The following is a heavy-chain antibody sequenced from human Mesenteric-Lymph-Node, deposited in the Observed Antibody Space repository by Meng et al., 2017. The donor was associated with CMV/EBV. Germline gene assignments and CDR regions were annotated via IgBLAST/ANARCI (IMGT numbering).Heavy chain of an antibody. CDR2: IKPDSGGT. J-gene: IGHJ4*02. CDR1: GYTFTGYF. V-gene: IGHV1-2*02. Sequence: CKASGYTFTGYFIHWVRQAPGQGFEWLGWIKPDSGGTHYAQKFQHRVTMTRDTSINTAYMELSTLRSDDTAVYHCARDGDTGYFDHWGQGTLVTVSS. CDR3: ARDGDTGYFDH. D-gene: IGHD5-18*01.